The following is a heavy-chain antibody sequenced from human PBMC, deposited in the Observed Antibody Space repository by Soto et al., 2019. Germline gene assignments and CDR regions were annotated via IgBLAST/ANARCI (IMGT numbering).Heavy chain of an antibody. D-gene: IGHD5-12*01. V-gene: IGHV3-23*01. J-gene: IGHJ4*02. CDR2: ISGSGGST. Sequence: GGSLRLSCAASGFTFSSYAMSWVRQAPGKGLEWVSAISGSGGSTYYADSVKGRFTISRDNSKNTLYLQMNSLRAEDTAVYYCAKGGRRGYSGYDKPIDYWGQGTLVTVSS. CDR1: GFTFSSYA. CDR3: AKGGRRGYSGYDKPIDY.